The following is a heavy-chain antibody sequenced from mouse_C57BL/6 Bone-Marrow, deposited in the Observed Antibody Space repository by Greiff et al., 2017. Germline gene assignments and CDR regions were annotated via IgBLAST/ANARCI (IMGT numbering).Heavy chain of an antibody. Sequence: VQLQQSGAELVKPGASVKVSCKASGYTFTSYWMHWVKQRPGQGLEWIGRIHPSDSDTNYNQKFKGKATLTVDKSSSTAYMQISSLTSEDSAVYDCAIPYNFVSLPWFAYWGQGALVTVSA. V-gene: IGHV1-74*01. J-gene: IGHJ3*01. CDR2: IHPSDSDT. D-gene: IGHD1-3*01. CDR3: AIPYNFVSLPWFAY. CDR1: GYTFTSYW.